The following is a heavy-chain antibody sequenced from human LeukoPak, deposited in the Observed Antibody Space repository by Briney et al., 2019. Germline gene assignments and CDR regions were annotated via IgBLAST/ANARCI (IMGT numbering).Heavy chain of an antibody. CDR1: GFTFSNAW. D-gene: IGHD3-22*01. J-gene: IGHJ3*02. CDR3: TTVGYNSSGYSVPDAFDI. Sequence: GGSLRLSCAASGFTFSNAWMSWVRQAPGKGLEWVGRIKSKTDGGTTDYAAPVKGRFTISRDDSKNTLYLQMNSLKTEDTAVYYCTTVGYNSSGYSVPDAFDIWGQGTMVTVSS. V-gene: IGHV3-15*01. CDR2: IKSKTDGGTT.